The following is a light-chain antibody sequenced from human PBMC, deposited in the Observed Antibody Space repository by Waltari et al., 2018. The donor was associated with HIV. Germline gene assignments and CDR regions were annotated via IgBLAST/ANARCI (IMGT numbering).Light chain of an antibody. CDR2: EVS. CDR1: SSAVGASKF. CDR3: TSYGGSNNVL. V-gene: IGLV2-8*01. J-gene: IGLJ2*01. Sequence: YALTQPPSASGPPGQSVTIPCTGTSSAVGASKFVPWTHKHPAKAPKLVICEVSKRPSGVPDRFSGSKSGNTASLTVSGLQAEDEADYYCTSYGGSNNVLFGGGTKLTVL.